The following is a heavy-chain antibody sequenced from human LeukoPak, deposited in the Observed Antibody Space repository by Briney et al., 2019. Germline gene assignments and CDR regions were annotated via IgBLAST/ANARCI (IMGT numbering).Heavy chain of an antibody. V-gene: IGHV3-23*01. CDR2: ISDSGGRT. CDR3: AKRGVVIRVILVGFHKETYYFES. D-gene: IGHD3/OR15-3a*01. CDR1: GITLSNYG. J-gene: IGHJ4*02. Sequence: GGSLRLSCAVSGITLSNYGMSWVRQAPGKGLEWVAGISDSGGRTNYADSVKGRFAISRDNPKNTLYLQMNSLRAEDTAVYFCAKRGVVIRVILVGFHKETYYFESWGQGALVTVSS.